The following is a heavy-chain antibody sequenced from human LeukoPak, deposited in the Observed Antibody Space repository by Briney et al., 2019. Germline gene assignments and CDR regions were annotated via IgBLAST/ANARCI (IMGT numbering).Heavy chain of an antibody. V-gene: IGHV1-69*01. CDR3: ARDAISLRIAARHRFDP. CDR1: GGTFSSYA. CDR2: IIPIFGTA. J-gene: IGHJ5*02. D-gene: IGHD6-6*01. Sequence: GASVKVSCKASGGTFSSYAISWVRQAPGQGLEWMGGIIPIFGTANYAQKFQGRVTITADESTSTAYKELRSLRSDDTAVYYCARDAISLRIAARHRFDPWGQGTLVTVSS.